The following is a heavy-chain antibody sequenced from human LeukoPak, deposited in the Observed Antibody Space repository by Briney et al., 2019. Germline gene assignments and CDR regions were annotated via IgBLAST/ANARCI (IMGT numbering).Heavy chain of an antibody. CDR2: IKQDGSDK. CDR3: ARLTGTTGFDY. V-gene: IGHV3-7*01. Sequence: GSLRLSCAASGFPFSSYWMSWVRQAPGKGLEWVANIKQDGSDKYYVDSVKGRFTISRDNAKNSLNLQLNSPRADDTAVYYCARLTGTTGFDYWGQGTLVTVSS. D-gene: IGHD1-1*01. CDR1: GFPFSSYW. J-gene: IGHJ4*02.